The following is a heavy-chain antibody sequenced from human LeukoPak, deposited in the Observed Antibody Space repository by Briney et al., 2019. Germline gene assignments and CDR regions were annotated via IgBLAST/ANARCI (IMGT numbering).Heavy chain of an antibody. Sequence: GEPLKISCKGSGYRFTSYWIGWVRQMPGKGLEWMGIIYPGDSATRNSPSFQGQVTISADKSISTAYLQWSSLKSSDSAMYYCAKGYWYFDLWGRGTLLTVSS. CDR2: IYPGDSAT. V-gene: IGHV5-51*01. J-gene: IGHJ2*01. CDR1: GYRFTSYW. CDR3: AKGYWYFDL.